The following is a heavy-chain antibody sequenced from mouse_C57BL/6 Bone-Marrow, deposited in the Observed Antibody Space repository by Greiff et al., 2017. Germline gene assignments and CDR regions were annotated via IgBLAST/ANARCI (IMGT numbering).Heavy chain of an antibody. CDR1: GYTFTSYW. J-gene: IGHJ1*03. CDR2: IDPSDSYT. V-gene: IGHV1-50*01. CDR3: ARNYGSSYDWYFDV. Sequence: VQLQQPGAELVKPGASVKLSCKASGYTFTSYWMQWVKQRPGQGLEWIGEIDPSDSYTNYNQKFKGKATLSVDTSSSTAYMQLSSLTSEDSAVYYCARNYGSSYDWYFDVWGTGTTVTVSS. D-gene: IGHD1-1*01.